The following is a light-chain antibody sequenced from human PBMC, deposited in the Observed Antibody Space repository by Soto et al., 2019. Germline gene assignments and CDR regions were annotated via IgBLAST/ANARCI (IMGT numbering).Light chain of an antibody. CDR2: GAS. V-gene: IGKV3-20*01. Sequence: EIVLTQSPFTLSFSPRHRATLSCMAIEGVASNSLAWYQHKPAQSPRLMLFGASNRATGIPDTFSGSGSGAAFTLPIRRLKHPDFATSYCQKYNDYSTRKCGQGNTVAIK. CDR1: EGVASNS. J-gene: IGKJ1*01. CDR3: QKYNDYSTRK.